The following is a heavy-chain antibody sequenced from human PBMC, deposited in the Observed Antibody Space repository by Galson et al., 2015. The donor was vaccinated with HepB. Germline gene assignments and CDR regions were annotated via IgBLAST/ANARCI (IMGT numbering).Heavy chain of an antibody. CDR2: INAGNGNT. CDR1: GYTFTSYA. D-gene: IGHD3-10*01. Sequence: SVKVSCKASGYTFTSYAMHWVRQAPGQRLEWMGRINAGNGNTKYSQKFQGRVTITRDTSASTAYMELSSLRSEDTAVYYCARDFSEIHFLWFGVNWFDPWGQGTLVTVSS. CDR3: ARDFSEIHFLWFGVNWFDP. V-gene: IGHV1-3*01. J-gene: IGHJ5*02.